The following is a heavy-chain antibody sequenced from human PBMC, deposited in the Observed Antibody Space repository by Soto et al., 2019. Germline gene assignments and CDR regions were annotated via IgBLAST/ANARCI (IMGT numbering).Heavy chain of an antibody. V-gene: IGHV1-46*04. D-gene: IGHD3-10*01. Sequence: QVRLVQSGAEVKSPGTSVKVSCQTSGYTFADYSIHWVRQAPGQGLEYMGNIDPSTGTSASAQTLQGRISMAPDASTSTVYMELNNLRSADTAVYYCARLSRITFIVNWGQGTLVTVSS. J-gene: IGHJ4*02. CDR1: GYTFADYS. CDR2: IDPSTGTS. CDR3: ARLSRITFIVN.